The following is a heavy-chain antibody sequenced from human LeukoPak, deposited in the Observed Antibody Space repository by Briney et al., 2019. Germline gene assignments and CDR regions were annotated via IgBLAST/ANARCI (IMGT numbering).Heavy chain of an antibody. CDR2: INHSGHT. CDR3: ARVRVAVGVDY. CDR1: GGSFSDYY. Sequence: SETLSLTCAVYGGSFSDYYWSWIREPPGKGLEWIGEINHSGHTNYNPSLKSRVTISVDTSKNQFSLRITSVTAADTAVYYCARVRVAVGVDYWGQGNLVTVSS. J-gene: IGHJ4*02. D-gene: IGHD2-15*01. V-gene: IGHV4-34*01.